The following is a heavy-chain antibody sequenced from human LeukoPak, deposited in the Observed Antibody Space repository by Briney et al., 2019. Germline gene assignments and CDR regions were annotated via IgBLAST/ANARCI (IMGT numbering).Heavy chain of an antibody. CDR2: IYTSGST. J-gene: IGHJ5*02. Sequence: SETLSLTCTVSGGSISSGSYYWRWIRQPAGKGLEWIGRIYTSGSTNYNPSLKSRVTISVDTSKNQFSLKLSSVTAADTAVYYCARGVVVPLNWFDPWGQGTLVTVSS. CDR3: ARGVVVPLNWFDP. V-gene: IGHV4-61*02. CDR1: GGSISSGSYY. D-gene: IGHD2-2*01.